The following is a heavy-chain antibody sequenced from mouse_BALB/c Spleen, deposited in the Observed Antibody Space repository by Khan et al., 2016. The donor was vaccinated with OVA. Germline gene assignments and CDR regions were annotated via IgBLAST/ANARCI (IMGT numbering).Heavy chain of an antibody. CDR3: ARQPCYHYNIMDY. CDR2: IWSDGST. CDR1: GFSLTNYG. V-gene: IGHV2-6-1*01. J-gene: IGHJ4*01. Sequence: QMQLEESGPGLVAPSQSLSLTCTISGFSLTNYGVHWVRQPPGKGLQWLVVIWSDGSTTYNSALRSRLTISKDNSKSQVFLKMNSLQTDDTAMYFCARQPCYHYNIMDYWGQGTSVTVSS.